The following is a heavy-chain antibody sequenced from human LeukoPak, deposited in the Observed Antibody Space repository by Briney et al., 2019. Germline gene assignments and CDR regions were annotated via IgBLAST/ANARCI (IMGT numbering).Heavy chain of an antibody. J-gene: IGHJ5*02. CDR3: VYSSSWYDWFAP. V-gene: IGHV1-2*02. D-gene: IGHD6-13*01. CDR2: INPNSGGT. Sequence: ASVKVSCKASGYTFTGYYMHWVRQAPGQGLEWMGWINPNSGGTNYAQKFQGRVTMTRDTSISTAYMELSRLRSDDTAVYYCVYSSSWYDWFAPWGQGTLVTVSS. CDR1: GYTFTGYY.